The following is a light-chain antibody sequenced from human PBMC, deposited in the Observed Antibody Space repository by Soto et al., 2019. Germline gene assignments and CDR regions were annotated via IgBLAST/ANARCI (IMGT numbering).Light chain of an antibody. CDR1: QSVSSN. V-gene: IGKV3-15*01. Sequence: EIVMTQSPDTLSVSPGERATLSCRASQSVSSNLAWYHQKPGQAPRLLISGASTRATGIPDRFSGSGSGTEFTLTISSLQSEDFAVYYCQQYNDWPTWTFGQGTKVEIK. CDR2: GAS. J-gene: IGKJ1*01. CDR3: QQYNDWPTWT.